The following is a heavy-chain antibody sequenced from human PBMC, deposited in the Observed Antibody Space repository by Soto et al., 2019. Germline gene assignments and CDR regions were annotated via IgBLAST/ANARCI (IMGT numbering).Heavy chain of an antibody. D-gene: IGHD6-6*01. V-gene: IGHV5-51*01. J-gene: IGHJ5*02. CDR1: GYSFTSYW. Sequence: XESLKISGKGSGYSFTSYWIGWVRQMPGKGLEWMGIIYPGDSDTRYSPSFQGQVTISADKSISTAYLQWSSLKASDTAMYYCARHLGRSAEYNWFDRWGQGTLVTVSS. CDR2: IYPGDSDT. CDR3: ARHLGRSAEYNWFDR.